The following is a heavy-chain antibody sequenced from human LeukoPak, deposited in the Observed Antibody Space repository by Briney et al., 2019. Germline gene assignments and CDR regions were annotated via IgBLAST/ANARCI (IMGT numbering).Heavy chain of an antibody. D-gene: IGHD5-18*01. CDR1: GGSISSGGYY. CDR3: GTWLPPSHFDY. CDR2: IYYSGST. Sequence: SGTLSLTCTVSGGSISSGGYYWSWIRQHPGKGLEWIGYIYYSGSTYYNPSLKSRVTISVDTSKNQFSLKLSSVTAADTAVYYCGTWLPPSHFDYWGQGTLVTVSS. J-gene: IGHJ4*02. V-gene: IGHV4-31*03.